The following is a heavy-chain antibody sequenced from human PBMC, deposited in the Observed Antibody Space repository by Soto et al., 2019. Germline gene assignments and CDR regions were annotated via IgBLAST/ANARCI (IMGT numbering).Heavy chain of an antibody. CDR2: ISGSGGTT. CDR1: GFTFRNYA. V-gene: IGHV3-23*01. J-gene: IGHJ4*02. D-gene: IGHD2-2*01. CDR3: AKDRSSTSCYAFDY. Sequence: PGGSLRLSCAAPGFTFRNYAMSWARQAPGKGLEWVSAISGSGGTTHYADSVKGRFTISRDNSKNTLYLQMNSLRVEDTAVYYCAKDRSSTSCYAFDYWGQGSLVTVSS.